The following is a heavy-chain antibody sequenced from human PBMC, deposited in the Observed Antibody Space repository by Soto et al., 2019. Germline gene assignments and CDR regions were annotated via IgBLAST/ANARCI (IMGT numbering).Heavy chain of an antibody. CDR1: GFAVIIYW. Sequence: GGSLRLSCSASGFAVIIYWMHWVRQSPGKGLVWVSRINIDGSSTSYADSVKGRFTISRDNAKNTLYLQMNSLRDEDTAVYYCARESGDYGDYESGNILLCYYGIDVWGQGTRVTV. CDR3: ARESGDYGDYESGNILLCYYGIDV. J-gene: IGHJ6*02. CDR2: INIDGSST. V-gene: IGHV3-74*01. D-gene: IGHD4-17*01.